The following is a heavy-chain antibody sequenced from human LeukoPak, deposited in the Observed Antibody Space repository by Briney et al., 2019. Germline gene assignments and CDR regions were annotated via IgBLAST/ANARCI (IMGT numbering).Heavy chain of an antibody. CDR3: ARGLVWAY. CDR1: GGSFSGYY. Sequence: SETLSLTCAVYGGSFSGYYWNWIRQPPGKGLEWIGEISHDGSTNYNPSLKSRVTISVDTSKNQLFLHLSSVTAAETAVYYCARGLVWAYWGQGTLVTVSS. CDR2: ISHDGST. V-gene: IGHV4-34*01. J-gene: IGHJ4*02. D-gene: IGHD2-8*01.